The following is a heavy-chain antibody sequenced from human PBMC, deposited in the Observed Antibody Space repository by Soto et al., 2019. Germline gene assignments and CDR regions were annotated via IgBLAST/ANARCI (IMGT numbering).Heavy chain of an antibody. CDR1: GGSFSSYY. Sequence: NPSETLSLTCAVYGGSFSSYYWSWIRQPPEKGLEWIGYIYYSGSTNYNPSLKSRVTISLDTSKNQFSLKLSSVTAADTAVYYCARQDYGDQNFDYWGQGTLVTGSS. V-gene: IGHV4-59*08. J-gene: IGHJ4*02. CDR3: ARQDYGDQNFDY. D-gene: IGHD4-17*01. CDR2: IYYSGST.